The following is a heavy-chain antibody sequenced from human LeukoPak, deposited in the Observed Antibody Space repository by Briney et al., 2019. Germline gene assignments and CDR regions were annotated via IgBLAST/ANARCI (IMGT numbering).Heavy chain of an antibody. J-gene: IGHJ3*02. CDR2: ISGSGGST. D-gene: IGHD1-26*01. Sequence: PGGSLRLSCAASGFTFSSYAMSWVRQAPGKGLEWVSAISGSGGSTYYADPLKGRFTTSRDNSKNTLYLQMDSLRAEDTAKYYCAKSLLTTASGTGRAFDIWGQGTVVTVSA. CDR3: AKSLLTTASGTGRAFDI. CDR1: GFTFSSYA. V-gene: IGHV3-23*01.